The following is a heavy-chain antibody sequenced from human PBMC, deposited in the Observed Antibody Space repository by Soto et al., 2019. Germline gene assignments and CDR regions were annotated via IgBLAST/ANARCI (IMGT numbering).Heavy chain of an antibody. CDR1: GFIFSTYW. CDR2: IKQDGSEK. D-gene: IGHD5-12*01. CDR3: ASARWLQLAFDY. J-gene: IGHJ4*02. Sequence: GGSLRLSCAASGFIFSTYWMSWVRQAPGKGLEWVANIKQDGSEKHYVDSVKGRFTISRDNAKNSLYLQMNSLRAEDTAVYYCASARWLQLAFDYWGQGTLVTVSS. V-gene: IGHV3-7*01.